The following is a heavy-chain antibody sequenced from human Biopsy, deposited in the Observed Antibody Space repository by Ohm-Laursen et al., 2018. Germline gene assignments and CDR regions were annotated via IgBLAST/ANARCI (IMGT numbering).Heavy chain of an antibody. CDR1: GFSFSEYA. CDR3: AKGDGGVSGCTVCFFDS. J-gene: IGHJ4*02. Sequence: SLRLSCAAPGFSFSEYAMSWVRQVPGQGLEWIAAISASGATPYYADSVRGRFTISRDNSNNILHLQLDSLRAEDTALYYCAKGDGGVSGCTVCFFDSWGQGTQVTVSS. CDR2: ISASGATP. D-gene: IGHD2-8*02. V-gene: IGHV3-23*01.